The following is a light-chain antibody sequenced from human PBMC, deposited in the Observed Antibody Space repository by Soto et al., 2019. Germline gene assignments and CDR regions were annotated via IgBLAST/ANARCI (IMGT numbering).Light chain of an antibody. CDR2: GAS. Sequence: ELVMTKSPATLSVSPGERATLSCRASQSVSSNLAWYQQKPGQAPRLLIYGASTRATGIPARFSGSGSGTEFTLTISSRLSEDVAVYYCQQYNNWPPGTFGQGTKVEIK. CDR1: QSVSSN. V-gene: IGKV3-15*01. J-gene: IGKJ1*01. CDR3: QQYNNWPPGT.